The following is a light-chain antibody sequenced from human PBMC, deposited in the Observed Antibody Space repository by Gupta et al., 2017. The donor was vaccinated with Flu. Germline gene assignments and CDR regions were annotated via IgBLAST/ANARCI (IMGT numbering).Light chain of an antibody. J-gene: IGKJ2*01. Sequence: TLGQTASISCRSSQSLVSSDGNTYLHWFQQRPGQAPRRLIYKVSNRDAGVPDRFSGSGSATDFTLKISRVEAEDIGTYYCMQATHWPPYTFGQGTKLEIK. CDR2: KVS. V-gene: IGKV2-30*01. CDR1: QSLVSSDGNTY. CDR3: MQATHWPPYT.